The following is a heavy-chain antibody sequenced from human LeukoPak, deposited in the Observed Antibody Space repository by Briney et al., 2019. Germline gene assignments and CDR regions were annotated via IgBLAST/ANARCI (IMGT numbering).Heavy chain of an antibody. V-gene: IGHV3-53*01. D-gene: IGHD3-9*01. J-gene: IGHJ4*02. Sequence: GGSLRLSCAASGFTFSSYWMHWVRQAPGKGLEWVSVSYGDINTYYGDSVKGRFTISRDDSKNTVYLQMNSLRVEDTAVYYCARAQSERLRYFDWLPFYWGQGTQVTVSS. CDR2: SYGDINT. CDR3: ARAQSERLRYFDWLPFY. CDR1: GFTFSSYW.